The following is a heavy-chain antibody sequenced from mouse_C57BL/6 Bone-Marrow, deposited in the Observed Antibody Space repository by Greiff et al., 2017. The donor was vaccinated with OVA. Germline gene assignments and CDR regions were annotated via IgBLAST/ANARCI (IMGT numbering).Heavy chain of an antibody. CDR3: ARQLRLLYYYAMDY. V-gene: IGHV1-54*01. CDR2: INPGSGGT. D-gene: IGHD3-2*02. J-gene: IGHJ4*01. CDR1: GYAFTNYL. Sequence: VQLQQSGAELVRPGTSVKVSCKASGYAFTNYLIEWVKQRPGQGLEWIGVINPGSGGTNYNEKFKGKATLTADKSSSTAYMQLSSLTSEDSAVYFCARQLRLLYYYAMDYWGQGTSVTVSS.